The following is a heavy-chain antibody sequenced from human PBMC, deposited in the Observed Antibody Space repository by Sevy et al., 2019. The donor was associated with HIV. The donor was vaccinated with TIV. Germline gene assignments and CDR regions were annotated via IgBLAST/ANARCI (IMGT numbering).Heavy chain of an antibody. J-gene: IGHJ6*02. D-gene: IGHD3-16*02. CDR3: AREGVLTGGSIVSYGMDV. CDR1: GFSFSRSP. V-gene: IGHV3-30-3*01. Sequence: GGSLRLSCAASGFSFSRSPMHWVRQAPGKGLEWVAAMSYNGNKKYNGDSVKGRFTISRDDSKNTLYLQMNSLRSEDTAVYYCAREGVLTGGSIVSYGMDVWGQGTTVTVSS. CDR2: MSYNGNKK.